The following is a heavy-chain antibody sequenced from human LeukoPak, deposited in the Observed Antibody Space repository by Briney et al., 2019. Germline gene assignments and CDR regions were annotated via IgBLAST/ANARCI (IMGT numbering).Heavy chain of an antibody. Sequence: ASVKVSCKASGGAFSSYAISWVRQAPGQGLEWMGGIIPIFGTANYAQKFQGRVTITADESTSTAYMELSSLRSEDTAVYYCAVTYYYDSSGYYRVGPQYFDYWGQGTLVTVSS. CDR1: GGAFSSYA. V-gene: IGHV1-69*13. CDR3: AVTYYYDSSGYYRVGPQYFDY. J-gene: IGHJ4*02. D-gene: IGHD3-22*01. CDR2: IIPIFGTA.